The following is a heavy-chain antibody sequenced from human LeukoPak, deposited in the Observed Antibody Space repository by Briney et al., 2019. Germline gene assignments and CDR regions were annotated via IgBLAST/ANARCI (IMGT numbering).Heavy chain of an antibody. V-gene: IGHV4-59*08. CDR2: IYYSGST. Sequence: PSETLSLTCTVSGGSISSYYWSWIRQPPGKGLEWIGYIYYSGSTNYNPSLKSRVTISVDTSKNQFSLKLSSVTAADTAVYYCARKDGGSGSLAFDIWGQGTMVTVSS. J-gene: IGHJ3*02. CDR3: ARKDGGSGSLAFDI. D-gene: IGHD3-10*01. CDR1: GGSISSYY.